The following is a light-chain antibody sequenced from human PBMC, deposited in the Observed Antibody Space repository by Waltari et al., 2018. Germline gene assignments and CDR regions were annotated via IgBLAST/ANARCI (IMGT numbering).Light chain of an antibody. J-gene: IGLJ2*01. V-gene: IGLV2-14*01. CDR1: SSEVGGYDY. CDR3: NSYTTSSTLGVI. CDR2: DVS. Sequence: QSALTQPASGSGSPGQSITTPCPGTSSEVGGYDYVCWDQQHTGKAPKLKIYDVSKRPSGVPNRFSGSKSGKTPSLTISGLQAEDESDYYCNSYTTSSTLGVIFGGGTKLTVL.